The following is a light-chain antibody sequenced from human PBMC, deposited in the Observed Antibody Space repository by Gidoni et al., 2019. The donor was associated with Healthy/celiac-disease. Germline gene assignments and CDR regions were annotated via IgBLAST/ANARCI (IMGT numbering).Light chain of an antibody. CDR2: AAS. CDR3: QQYYSYPRT. J-gene: IGKJ1*01. V-gene: IGKV1-8*01. CDR1: QGISIY. Sequence: AIRMTQSPSSFSASTGDRVTLPCRASQGISIYLAWYQQKPGKAPKLLLYAASTLPSGVPSRFSGSGSGTDFTLTISCLQSEDFATYYCQQYYSYPRTFGQGTKVEIK.